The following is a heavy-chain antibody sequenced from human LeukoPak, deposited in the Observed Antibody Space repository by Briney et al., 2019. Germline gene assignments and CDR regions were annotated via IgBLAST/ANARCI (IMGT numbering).Heavy chain of an antibody. Sequence: ASVKVSCKASGYTFTGYYMHWVRQAPGQGLEWMGWINPNSGGTNYAQKFQGRVTMTRDTSINTVYMEVSRLRSDDTAVYYCARPLYNYDFWGGNYWGQGTLVTVSS. J-gene: IGHJ4*02. CDR1: GYTFTGYY. D-gene: IGHD3-3*01. CDR3: ARPLYNYDFWGGNY. V-gene: IGHV1-2*02. CDR2: INPNSGGT.